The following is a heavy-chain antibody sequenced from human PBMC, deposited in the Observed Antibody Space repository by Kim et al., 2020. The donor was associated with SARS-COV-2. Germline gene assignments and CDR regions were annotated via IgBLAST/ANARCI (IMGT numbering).Heavy chain of an antibody. CDR2: INGDGTTT. Sequence: GGSLRLSCAVSGFTFSSYWMHWVRQAPGKGLVWVSRINGDGTTTTYADSVKGRFTISRDNAKNTLFLQVNSLSADDTAVHYCTRGGGQLVAFGLDQWGQGTLVTVSS. CDR3: TRGGGQLVAFGLDQ. V-gene: IGHV3-74*01. D-gene: IGHD6-6*01. J-gene: IGHJ4*02. CDR1: GFTFSSYW.